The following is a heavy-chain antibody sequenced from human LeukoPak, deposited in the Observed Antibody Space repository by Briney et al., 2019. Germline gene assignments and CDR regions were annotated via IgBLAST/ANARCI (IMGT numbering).Heavy chain of an antibody. CDR2: ISPSGHST. CDR1: GFTFSSYT. V-gene: IGHV3-21*01. D-gene: IGHD3-10*01. Sequence: GGSLRLSCAASGFTFSSYTMNWVRQALGKGLEWVSSISPSGHSTWHADSVKGRFTISRDNAENSVYLQMNSLRAEDTAIYYCGRDFIGESGAGGPWGQGTLITVSS. CDR3: GRDFIGESGAGGP. J-gene: IGHJ5*02.